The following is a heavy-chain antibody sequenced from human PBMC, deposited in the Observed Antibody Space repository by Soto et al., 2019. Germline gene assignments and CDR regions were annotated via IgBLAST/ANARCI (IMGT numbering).Heavy chain of an antibody. D-gene: IGHD6-25*01. CDR3: ARGRGYVYGSNFYGLDA. CDR1: RGSFSGFY. V-gene: IGHV4-34*01. CDR2: INHSGTT. J-gene: IGHJ6*02. Sequence: SETLSLTCGVYRGSFSGFYWSWVRQTPGGGLEWIGEINHSGTTNYNPSFQNRVTISVDKSTNNFSLKMTSVTAADAAVYYCARGRGYVYGSNFYGLDAWGQGTTVTVSS.